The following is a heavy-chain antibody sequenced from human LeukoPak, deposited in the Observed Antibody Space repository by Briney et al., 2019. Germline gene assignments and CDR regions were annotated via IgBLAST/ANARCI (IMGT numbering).Heavy chain of an antibody. J-gene: IGHJ4*02. CDR3: ARVGGDGYNRGIDY. CDR2: IIPILGIA. V-gene: IGHV1-69*04. Sequence: LVKVSCKASGGTFSSYPISWVRQAPGQGLEWMGRIIPILGIANYAQKFQGRVTITADKSTSTAYMELSSLRSEDTAVYYCARVGGDGYNRGIDYWGQGTLVTVSS. D-gene: IGHD5-24*01. CDR1: GGTFSSYP.